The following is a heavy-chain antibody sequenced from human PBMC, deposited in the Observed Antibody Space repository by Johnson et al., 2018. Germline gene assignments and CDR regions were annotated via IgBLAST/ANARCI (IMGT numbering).Heavy chain of an antibody. D-gene: IGHD2-15*01. CDR3: ARTLVVLTPYCMDV. CDR1: GYTFTSYD. J-gene: IGHJ6*02. Sequence: QVQLVESGAEVRKPGASVKVSCKASGYTFTSYDLSWVRQATGQGPEWMGWLNPHTGERGYAQKFQGRVTMTRDTSMSTAYMEFSRRTSEATAVYFCARTLVVLTPYCMDVWGQGTTVIVSS. V-gene: IGHV1-8*01. CDR2: LNPHTGER.